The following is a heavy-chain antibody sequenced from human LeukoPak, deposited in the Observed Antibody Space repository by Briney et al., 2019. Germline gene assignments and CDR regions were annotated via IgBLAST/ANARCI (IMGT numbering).Heavy chain of an antibody. J-gene: IGHJ4*02. D-gene: IGHD3-10*01. V-gene: IGHV3-74*01. CDR2: ISTDGRNV. CDR3: ARGASSGCRIDY. CDR1: GFTFSSYW. Sequence: GGSLRLSCGASGFTFSSYWMHWVRQAPGKGLVWVSLISTDGRNVNYADSVKGRFTISRDNAKNTLYLQLNSLRAEDTAVHYCARGASSGCRIDYWGQGTLVTVSS.